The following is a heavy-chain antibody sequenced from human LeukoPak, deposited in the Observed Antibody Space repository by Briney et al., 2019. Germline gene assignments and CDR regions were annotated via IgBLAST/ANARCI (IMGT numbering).Heavy chain of an antibody. Sequence: ASVKVSCKASGYTFTSYEINWVRQATGQGLEWMGWMNPNSGNTGYAQKFQGRVTITRNTSISTAYMELSSLRSEDTAVYYCARGNVVVPAALRQGYYYYYMDVWGKGTTVTVSS. J-gene: IGHJ6*03. V-gene: IGHV1-8*03. CDR1: GYTFTSYE. CDR3: ARGNVVVPAALRQGYYYYYMDV. D-gene: IGHD2-2*01. CDR2: MNPNSGNT.